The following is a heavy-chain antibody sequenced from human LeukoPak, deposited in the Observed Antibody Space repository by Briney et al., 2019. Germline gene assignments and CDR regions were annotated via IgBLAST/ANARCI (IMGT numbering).Heavy chain of an antibody. Sequence: ASVKVSCKASGYTFTGYYMHWVRQAPGQGLEWMGWINPNSGGTNYAQKFQGRVTMTRDTSISTAYMELSRLRSDDTAVYYCARGPVITMIVVVLDDYWGQGTLVTVSS. CDR1: GYTFTGYY. J-gene: IGHJ4*02. D-gene: IGHD3-22*01. CDR2: INPNSGGT. CDR3: ARGPVITMIVVVLDDY. V-gene: IGHV1-2*02.